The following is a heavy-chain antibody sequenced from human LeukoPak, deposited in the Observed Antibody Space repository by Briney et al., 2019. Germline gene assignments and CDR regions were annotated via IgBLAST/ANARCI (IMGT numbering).Heavy chain of an antibody. CDR1: GYTSTSYG. J-gene: IGHJ4*02. V-gene: IGHV1-18*04. CDR3: ARDPSRRGYYDILTGYYPH. CDR2: ISAYNGNT. Sequence: VASVKVSCKASGYTSTSYGISWVRQAPGQGLEWMGWISAYNGNTNYAQKLQGRVTMTTDTSTSTAYMELRSLRSDDTAVYYCARDPSRRGYYDILTGYYPHWGQGTLVTVSS. D-gene: IGHD3-9*01.